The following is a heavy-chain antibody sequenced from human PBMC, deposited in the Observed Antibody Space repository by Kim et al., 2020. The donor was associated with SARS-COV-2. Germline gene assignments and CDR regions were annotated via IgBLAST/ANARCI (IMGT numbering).Heavy chain of an antibody. D-gene: IGHD3-3*01. Sequence: SETLSLTCAVYGGSSSGYYWSWIRQPPGKGLEWIGEINHSGSTNYNPSLKSRVTISVDTSKNQFSLKLSSVTAADTAVYYCARVSSITIFGVADYWGQGTLVTVSS. V-gene: IGHV4-34*01. CDR2: INHSGST. CDR1: GGSSSGYY. J-gene: IGHJ4*02. CDR3: ARVSSITIFGVADY.